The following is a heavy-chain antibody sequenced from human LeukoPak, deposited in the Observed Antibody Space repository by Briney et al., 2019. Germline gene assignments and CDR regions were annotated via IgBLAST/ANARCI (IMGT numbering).Heavy chain of an antibody. Sequence: SETLSLTCTVSGESIISSYFWSWIRQPAGKGLEWVGRIYNTGSTDFNPSLKSRVTMSVDTSKNQFSLKLSSVTAADTAVYYCAKYASGSLVVWGQGTLVTVSS. J-gene: IGHJ4*02. CDR1: GESIISSYF. CDR3: AKYASGSLVV. D-gene: IGHD3-10*01. CDR2: IYNTGST. V-gene: IGHV4-4*07.